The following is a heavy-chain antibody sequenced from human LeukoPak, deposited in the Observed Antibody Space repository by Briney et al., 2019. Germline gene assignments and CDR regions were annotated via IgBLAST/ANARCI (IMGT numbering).Heavy chain of an antibody. V-gene: IGHV3-66*01. J-gene: IGHJ4*02. CDR3: ARVYYDGSGYYYFLEFFFDY. D-gene: IGHD3-22*01. Sequence: GGSLRLSCAASGFNVTTSYVSWVRQTPGKGLEWVSVLYSGGATHYADSVKGRFTISRDNSKNAVYLQMNSLRAEDTALYYCARVYYDGSGYYYFLEFFFDYWGQGTLVTVSS. CDR1: GFNVTTSY. CDR2: LYSGGAT.